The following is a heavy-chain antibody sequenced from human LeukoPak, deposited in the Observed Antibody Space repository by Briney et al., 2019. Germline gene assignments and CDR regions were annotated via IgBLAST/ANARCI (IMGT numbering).Heavy chain of an antibody. V-gene: IGHV3-23*01. CDR3: ARGDAGYYDSSGDFDY. CDR2: ISGSGGNT. CDR1: GITLSNYG. D-gene: IGHD3-22*01. Sequence: GGSLRLSCAVSGITLSNYGMSWVRQAPGKGLEWVSGISGSGGNTYYADSVKGRFTISRDNAKNTLYLQMNSLRAEDTAVYYCARGDAGYYDSSGDFDYWGQGTLVTVSS. J-gene: IGHJ4*02.